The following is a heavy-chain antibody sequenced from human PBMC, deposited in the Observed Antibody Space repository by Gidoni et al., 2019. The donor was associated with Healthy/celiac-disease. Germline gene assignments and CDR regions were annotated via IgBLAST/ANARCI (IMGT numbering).Heavy chain of an antibody. CDR3: ARPLRYFDWLRNPFDY. V-gene: IGHV3-21*01. Sequence: EVQLVESGGGLVKPGGSLRLSCAASGFTFSRYSMNGVRQAPGTGLEWVSSISSSSSYIYYADSVKGRFTISRDNAKNSLYLQMNSLRAEDTAVYYCARPLRYFDWLRNPFDYWGQGTLVTVSS. CDR1: GFTFSRYS. CDR2: ISSSSSYI. D-gene: IGHD3-9*01. J-gene: IGHJ4*02.